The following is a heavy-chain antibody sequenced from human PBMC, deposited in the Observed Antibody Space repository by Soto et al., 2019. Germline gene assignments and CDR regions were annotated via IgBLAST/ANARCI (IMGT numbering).Heavy chain of an antibody. V-gene: IGHV1-8*01. CDR3: LSTLLYYGSGRVGMDV. J-gene: IGHJ6*02. Sequence: QVQLVQSGAEVKKPGASVKVSCKASGYTFTSYDINWVRQATGQGLEWVGGMNPNSGNTDYAQKFQGRVTMTRDTSISTAYMELSSLRSEDTAVYFCLSTLLYYGSGRVGMDVWGQGTTVTVSS. D-gene: IGHD3-10*01. CDR2: MNPNSGNT. CDR1: GYTFTSYD.